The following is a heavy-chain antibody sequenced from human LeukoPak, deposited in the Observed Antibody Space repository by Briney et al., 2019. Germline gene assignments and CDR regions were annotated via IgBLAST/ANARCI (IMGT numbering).Heavy chain of an antibody. V-gene: IGHV1-2*02. CDR2: INPNSGGT. CDR1: GYSFTNYD. Sequence: ASVKVSCKASGYSFTNYDINWVRQAPGQGLEWMGWINPNSGGTNYAQKFQGRVTMTRDTSISTAYMELSRLRSDDTAVYYCARTSGYSSSWHEYFQHWGQGTLVTVSS. D-gene: IGHD6-13*01. CDR3: ARTSGYSSSWHEYFQH. J-gene: IGHJ1*01.